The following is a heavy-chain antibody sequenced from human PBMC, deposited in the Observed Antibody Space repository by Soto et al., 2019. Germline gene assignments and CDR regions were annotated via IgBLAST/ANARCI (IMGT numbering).Heavy chain of an antibody. Sequence: GGSLRLSCAASGFTFDDYTMHWVRQAPGKGLEWVSLISWDGRSTYYADSVEGRFTISRDNNKNSLYLQMNSLRTEDTALYYCVKDGLDRNFQHWGQGTLVTVSS. J-gene: IGHJ1*01. V-gene: IGHV3-43*01. CDR2: ISWDGRST. CDR3: VKDGLDRNFQH. CDR1: GFTFDDYT.